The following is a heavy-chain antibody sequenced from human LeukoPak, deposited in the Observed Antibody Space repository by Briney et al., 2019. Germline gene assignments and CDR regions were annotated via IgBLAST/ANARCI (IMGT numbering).Heavy chain of an antibody. J-gene: IGHJ4*02. CDR1: GGSISSYY. V-gene: IGHV4-59*08. Sequence: SETLSLTCTVSGGSISSYYWSWIRQPPGKGLEWIGHVYYSGSTNYNPSLKSRVTISVDTSKNQFSLKLSSVTAADTAVYYCARLLTYYYDSSGSPSYYFDYWGQGTLVTVSS. CDR3: ARLLTYYYDSSGSPSYYFDY. CDR2: VYYSGST. D-gene: IGHD3-22*01.